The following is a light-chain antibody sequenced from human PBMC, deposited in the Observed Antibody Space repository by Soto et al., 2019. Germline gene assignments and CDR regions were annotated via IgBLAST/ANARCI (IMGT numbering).Light chain of an antibody. CDR2: DAS. CDR3: QQYNGYSTWT. Sequence: DIQMTQSPSTLSASVGDRVTITCRASQTISKWLVWYQQKPGKAPKVLIFDASILASGVPSRFSGSGYGTEFTLTISSLQPDDFATYYCQQYNGYSTWTFGQGTKVDI. CDR1: QTISKW. J-gene: IGKJ1*01. V-gene: IGKV1-5*01.